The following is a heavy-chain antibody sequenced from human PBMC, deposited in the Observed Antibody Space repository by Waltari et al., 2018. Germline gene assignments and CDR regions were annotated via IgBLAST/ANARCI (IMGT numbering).Heavy chain of an antibody. CDR1: GGTFSSYA. V-gene: IGHV1-69*05. Sequence: QVQLVQSGAEVKKPGSSVTVSCKDSGGTFSSYAISWVRQAPGQGLEWMGGIIPIFGTANYAQKFQGRVTITTDESTSTAYMELSSLRSEDTAVYYCARGGSSSSVSQHWGQGTLVTVSS. CDR2: IIPIFGTA. J-gene: IGHJ1*01. D-gene: IGHD6-6*01. CDR3: ARGGSSSSVSQH.